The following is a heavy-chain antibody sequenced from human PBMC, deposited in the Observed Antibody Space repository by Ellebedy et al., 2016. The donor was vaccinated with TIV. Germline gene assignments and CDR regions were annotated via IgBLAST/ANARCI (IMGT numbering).Heavy chain of an antibody. CDR2: IRQDGSK. D-gene: IGHD4-17*01. V-gene: IGHV3-7*03. J-gene: IGHJ6*02. CDR3: ARDGAYGDYAPGQYGKDV. CDR1: GFSFSSYW. Sequence: GGSLRLSCAVSGFSFSSYWMSWVRQAPGKGLEWVANIRQDGSKNYVDSVKGRFTISRDNAQNSLYLQMNSLRVEDTAVYFCARDGAYGDYAPGQYGKDVWGQGTTVIVS.